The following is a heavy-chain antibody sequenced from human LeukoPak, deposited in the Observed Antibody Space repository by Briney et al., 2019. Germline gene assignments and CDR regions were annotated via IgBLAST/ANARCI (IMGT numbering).Heavy chain of an antibody. J-gene: IGHJ5*02. V-gene: IGHV3-48*01. D-gene: IGHD3-22*01. CDR1: GFTFSSYS. CDR3: ARDSSGYHDNWFDP. Sequence: GGSLRHSCAASGFTFSSYSMNWVRQAPGKGLEWVSYISSSSSSTIYYADSVKGRFTISRDNAKNSLYLQMNSLRAEDTAVYYCARDSSGYHDNWFDPWGQGTLVTVSS. CDR2: ISSSSSSTI.